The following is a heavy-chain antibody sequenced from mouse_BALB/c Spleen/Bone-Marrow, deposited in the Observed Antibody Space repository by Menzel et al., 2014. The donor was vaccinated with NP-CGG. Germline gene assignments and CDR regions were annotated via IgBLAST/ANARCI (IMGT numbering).Heavy chain of an antibody. CDR3: ARSGRPFAMDY. V-gene: IGHV1-25*01. CDR1: GYSFTGYT. CDR2: INPYNGDT. J-gene: IGHJ4*01. Sequence: EVQLQQSGPELVKPGASPKISCKTSGYSFTGYTLHWVKQSHGKNLQWIGLINPYNGDTNYNQKFKDKATLTVDRSSSTDYMELLSLTSEDSAVYYCARSGRPFAMDYWGQGTSVTVSS. D-gene: IGHD2-12*01.